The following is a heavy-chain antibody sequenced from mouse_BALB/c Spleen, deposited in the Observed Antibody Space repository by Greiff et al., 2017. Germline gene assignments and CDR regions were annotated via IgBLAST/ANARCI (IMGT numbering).Heavy chain of an antibody. Sequence: QVQLQQSGAELVKPGASVKLSCKASGYTFTSYWMHWVKQRPGRGLEWIGRIDPNSGGTKYNEKFKSKATLTVDKPSSTAYMQLSSLTSEDSAVYYCARGGTTVVADWYFDVWGAGTTVTVSA. J-gene: IGHJ1*01. CDR1: GYTFTSYW. CDR3: ARGGTTVVADWYFDV. V-gene: IGHV1-62-3*01. D-gene: IGHD1-1*01. CDR2: IDPNSGGT.